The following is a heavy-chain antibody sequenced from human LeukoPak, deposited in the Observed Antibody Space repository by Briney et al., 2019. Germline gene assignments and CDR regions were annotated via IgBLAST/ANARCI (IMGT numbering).Heavy chain of an antibody. CDR1: GYTFTGYY. CDR2: INPNSGGT. J-gene: IGHJ4*02. Sequence: ASVKVSCKASGYTFTGYYMHWVRQAPGQGLEWMGWINPNSGGTNYAQKFQGRVTMTRDTSISTAYMELSRLRSDDTAVYYCARGTLNGITGTTALNTNDTDWGQGTLVTVSS. D-gene: IGHD1-7*01. V-gene: IGHV1-2*02. CDR3: ARGTLNGITGTTALNTNDTD.